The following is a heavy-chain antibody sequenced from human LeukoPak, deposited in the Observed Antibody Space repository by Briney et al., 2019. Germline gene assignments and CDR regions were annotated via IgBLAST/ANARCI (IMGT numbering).Heavy chain of an antibody. CDR2: INHSGST. V-gene: IGHV4-34*01. D-gene: IGHD6-13*01. J-gene: IGHJ3*02. CDR3: ARGGSIAAAGTFDI. CDR1: GGSFSGYY. Sequence: SETLSLTCAVYGGSFSGYYWSWIRQPPGKGLEWIGEINHSGSTNYNPSLKSRVTISVDTSMNQFSLKLSSVTAADTAVYYCARGGSIAAAGTFDIWGQGTMVTVSS.